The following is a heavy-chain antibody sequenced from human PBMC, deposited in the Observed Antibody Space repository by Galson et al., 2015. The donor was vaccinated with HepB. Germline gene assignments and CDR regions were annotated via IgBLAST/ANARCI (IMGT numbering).Heavy chain of an antibody. CDR3: ASTPMVAFGGVTRFDY. D-gene: IGHD3-16*01. V-gene: IGHV3-23*01. J-gene: IGHJ4*02. CDR2: ISSSGGSL. Sequence: SLRLSCAASGFKFTYYAMSWVRQAPGKGPEWVSTISSSGGSLNYADPVKGRFTISRDNSKNTLYLQMNSLRAEDTAMYYCASTPMVAFGGVTRFDYWGQGTPVTVSS. CDR1: GFKFTYYA.